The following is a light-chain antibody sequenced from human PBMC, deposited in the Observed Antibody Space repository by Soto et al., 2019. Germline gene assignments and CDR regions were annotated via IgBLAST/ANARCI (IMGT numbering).Light chain of an antibody. CDR2: KAS. J-gene: IGKJ4*01. CDR3: LQYDNYPLI. Sequence: DIQMTQSPSTLSASVGDRVTITCRASQSIRSELAWYQQKPGKAPKVLIYKASNLESGVPSRFSGSGSGTEFTLTVSSLQPDDFATYFCLQYDNYPLIFGGGTKVGIK. V-gene: IGKV1-5*03. CDR1: QSIRSE.